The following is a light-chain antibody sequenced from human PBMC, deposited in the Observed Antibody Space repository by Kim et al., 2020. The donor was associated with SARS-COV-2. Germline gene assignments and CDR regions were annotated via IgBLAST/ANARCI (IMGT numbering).Light chain of an antibody. J-gene: IGLJ3*02. CDR1: SLRSYY. CDR2: GKN. Sequence: SSELTQDPAVSVALGQTVRITCQGDSLRSYYASWYQQKPGQAPVLVIYGKNNRPSGIPDRFSGSSSGNTASLTITGAQAEDEADYYCNCRDSSGNHLRVFGGGTKLTV. V-gene: IGLV3-19*01. CDR3: NCRDSSGNHLRV.